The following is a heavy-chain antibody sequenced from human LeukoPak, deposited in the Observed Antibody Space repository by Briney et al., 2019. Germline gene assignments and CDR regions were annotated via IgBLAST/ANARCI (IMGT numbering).Heavy chain of an antibody. J-gene: IGHJ4*02. D-gene: IGHD6-13*01. Sequence: GGSLRLSCAASGFTFSSYVMHWVRQAPGKGLEWVSAISGSGGSTYYADSVKGRFTISRDNSKNTLYLQMNSLRAEDTAVYYCAKDRGSSSWYGGYWGQGTLVTVSS. CDR2: ISGSGGST. CDR3: AKDRGSSSWYGGY. CDR1: GFTFSSYV. V-gene: IGHV3-23*01.